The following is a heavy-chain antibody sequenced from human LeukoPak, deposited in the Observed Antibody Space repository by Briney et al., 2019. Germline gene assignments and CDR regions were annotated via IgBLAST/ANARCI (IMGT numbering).Heavy chain of an antibody. D-gene: IGHD4-17*01. V-gene: IGHV3-21*04. CDR3: VRDFSTVTTAYLHH. J-gene: IGHJ1*01. CDR2: ISSSSRHI. CDR1: GFTFSSYS. Sequence: PGGSLRLSCAASGFTFSSYSMNLVRQAPRKGLEWVSSISSSSRHIYYADSVKGRFTIFRDDAKNSLFLQMDSLRVEDTAMYYCVRDFSTVTTAYLHHWGQGTLLTVSS.